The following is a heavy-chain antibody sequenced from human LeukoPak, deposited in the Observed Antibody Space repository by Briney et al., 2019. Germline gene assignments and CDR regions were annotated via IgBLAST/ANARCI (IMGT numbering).Heavy chain of an antibody. CDR2: INHSGST. CDR3: ARLWSGYYYYGMDV. V-gene: IGHV4-34*01. CDR1: GGSFSGYN. J-gene: IGHJ6*02. D-gene: IGHD3-3*01. Sequence: SETLSLTCAVYGGSFSGYNWSWIRQPPGKGLEWIGEINHSGSTNYNPSLKSRVTISVDTSKNQFSLKLSSVTAADTAVYYCARLWSGYYYYGMDVWGQGTTVTVSS.